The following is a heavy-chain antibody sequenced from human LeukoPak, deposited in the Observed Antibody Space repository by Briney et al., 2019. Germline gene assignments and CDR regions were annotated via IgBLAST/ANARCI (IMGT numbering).Heavy chain of an antibody. Sequence: AASVKVSCKASGGTFSSYAFSWVRQAPGQGLEWMGGIIPLLGTANYAQKFQGRVTITADTSSSTVYMELRSLRSDDTAVYYCARGSRTGWYYFDYWGQGTLVTVSS. V-gene: IGHV1-69*06. J-gene: IGHJ4*02. CDR3: ARGSRTGWYYFDY. CDR2: IIPLLGTA. CDR1: GGTFSSYA. D-gene: IGHD6-19*01.